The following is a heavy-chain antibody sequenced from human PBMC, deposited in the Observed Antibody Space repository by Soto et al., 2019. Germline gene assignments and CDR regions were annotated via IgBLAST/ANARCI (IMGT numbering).Heavy chain of an antibody. CDR2: IHHSGNN. D-gene: IGHD3-9*01. CDR1: GGSFSTYY. J-gene: IGHJ3*02. Sequence: SETLSLTCVVPGGSFSTYYYNWIRQSPGKGLEWIGEIHHSGNNNYSPSLKCRVTMSLATSKNQFSLKLTSVTAADTAVYYFASGGRNDWQVAFDIWGQGTMVTVSS. V-gene: IGHV4-34*01. CDR3: ASGGRNDWQVAFDI.